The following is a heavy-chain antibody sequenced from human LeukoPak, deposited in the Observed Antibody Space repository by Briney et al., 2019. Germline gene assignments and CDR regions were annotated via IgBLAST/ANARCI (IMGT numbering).Heavy chain of an antibody. J-gene: IGHJ6*02. Sequence: GGSLRLSCAASGFTVSSSYMIWVRQAPGKGLEWGSVIYSGGSTYYADSVKGRFTISRDNSKNTLYLQMNSLRAEDTAVYYCARDRVTRGYSYGIPLYGLDVWGQGTTVIVSS. CDR2: IYSGGST. CDR3: ARDRVTRGYSYGIPLYGLDV. V-gene: IGHV3-53*01. CDR1: GFTVSSSY. D-gene: IGHD5-18*01.